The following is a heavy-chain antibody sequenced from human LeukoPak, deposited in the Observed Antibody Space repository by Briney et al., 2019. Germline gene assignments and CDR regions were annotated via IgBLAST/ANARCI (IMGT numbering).Heavy chain of an antibody. CDR3: VRGGESTWS. Sequence: GSLRLSCAASGFTFSSYWMHWVRQAPGKGPVWVSRINYDGSGTTYADSVKGRFTISRDDAKNTLYLQMNSLRAEDTAVYYCVRGGESTWSWGQGTLVTVSS. V-gene: IGHV3-74*01. CDR1: GFTFSSYW. J-gene: IGHJ5*02. D-gene: IGHD2-15*01. CDR2: INYDGSGT.